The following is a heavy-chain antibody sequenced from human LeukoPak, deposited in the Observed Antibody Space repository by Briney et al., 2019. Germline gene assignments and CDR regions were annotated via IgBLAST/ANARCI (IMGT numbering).Heavy chain of an antibody. J-gene: IGHJ4*02. V-gene: IGHV4-34*01. CDR1: SGSFSGYY. Sequence: SETLSLPCTVYSGSFSGYYWSWIRLPPGKGLEWIGEIKDGGITNYNPSISSRVTISKDMSNNQLSLKLHSATAADTAVYYCVRGFSGVVGDHWGQGSLVTVSS. D-gene: IGHD3-10*01. CDR3: VRGFSGVVGDH. CDR2: IKDGGIT.